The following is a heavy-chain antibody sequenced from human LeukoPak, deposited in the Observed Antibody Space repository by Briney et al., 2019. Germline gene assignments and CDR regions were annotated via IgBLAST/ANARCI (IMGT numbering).Heavy chain of an antibody. D-gene: IGHD4-17*01. CDR1: GFTFSSYW. CDR2: INWNGGST. V-gene: IGHV3-20*04. CDR3: ARHGRWVTTQNYDY. Sequence: LAGGSLRLSCAASGFTFSSYWMSWVRQAPGKGLEWVSGINWNGGSTGYADSVKGRFTISRDNAKNSLYLQMNSLRAEDTALYYCARHGRWVTTQNYDYWGQGTLVTVSS. J-gene: IGHJ4*02.